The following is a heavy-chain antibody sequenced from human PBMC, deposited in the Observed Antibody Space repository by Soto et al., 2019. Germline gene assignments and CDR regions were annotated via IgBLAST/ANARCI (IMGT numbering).Heavy chain of an antibody. CDR2: IYYSGST. Sequence: PPDTLSLTCTVSGGSISGYYSSGIRQPRGKGLEWIGYIYYSGSTNYNPSLKSRVTISVDTSKNPFSLKLSSVTAADTAVYYCARERGDDDAFDIWGQGTMVTVSS. J-gene: IGHJ3*02. CDR1: GGSISGYY. CDR3: ARERGDDDAFDI. V-gene: IGHV4-59*01. D-gene: IGHD2-21*02.